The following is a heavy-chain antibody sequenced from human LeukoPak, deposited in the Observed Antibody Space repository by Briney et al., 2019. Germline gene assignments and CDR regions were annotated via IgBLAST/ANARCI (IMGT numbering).Heavy chain of an antibody. Sequence: SETLSLTCTVSGDSTSNINYYWGWIRQPPGKGLEWIGSIYYSGSTYYNPSLKSRVTISVDTSKNQFSLKLSSVTAADTAEYYCASQRNDYYDSSGHDYWGQGTLVTVSS. V-gene: IGHV4-39*01. CDR1: GDSTSNINYY. CDR3: ASQRNDYYDSSGHDY. J-gene: IGHJ4*02. CDR2: IYYSGST. D-gene: IGHD3-22*01.